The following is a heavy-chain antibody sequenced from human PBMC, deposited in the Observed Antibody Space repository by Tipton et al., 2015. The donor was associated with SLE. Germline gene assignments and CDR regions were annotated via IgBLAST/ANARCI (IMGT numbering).Heavy chain of an antibody. Sequence: TLSLTCTVSGGSISSGSYYWSWIRQPAGKGLEWIGHIYATGITNYNPSLKSRVTISVDTSKNHFSRKLSSVTAADTAVYFCARDREFLWYETVGDAFEHWGQGKMVTVSS. J-gene: IGHJ3*01. V-gene: IGHV4-61*09. CDR2: IYATGIT. CDR1: GGSISSGSYY. CDR3: ARDREFLWYETVGDAFEH. D-gene: IGHD6-13*01.